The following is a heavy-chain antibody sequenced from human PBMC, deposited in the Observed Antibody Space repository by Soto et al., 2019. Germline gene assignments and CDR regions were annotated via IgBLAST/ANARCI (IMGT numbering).Heavy chain of an antibody. J-gene: IGHJ4*02. CDR3: ARVALLEEYYDILPGYYGHYFDY. CDR1: GGSISSYY. D-gene: IGHD3-9*01. V-gene: IGHV4-59*01. CDR2: IYYSGST. Sequence: SETLSLTCTVSGGSISSYYWSWIRQPPGKGLEWIGYIYYSGSTNYNPSLKSRVTISVDTSKNQFSLKLSSVTAADTAVYYCARVALLEEYYDILPGYYGHYFDYWGQGTLVTVSS.